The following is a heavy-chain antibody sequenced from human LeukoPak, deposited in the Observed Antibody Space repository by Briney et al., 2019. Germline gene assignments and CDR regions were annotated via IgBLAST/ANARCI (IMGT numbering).Heavy chain of an antibody. CDR2: INPNSGGT. CDR1: GYTFTGCY. V-gene: IGHV1-2*02. D-gene: IGHD6-19*01. CDR3: ASGSSLDGSSGWPTHYY. Sequence: ASVKVSCKASGYTFTGCYTHWVRQAPGQGLEWMGWINPNSGGTHYAQKFQDRVTMTRDTSISTAYMELSSLRSDDTALYYCASGSSLDGSSGWPTHYYWGQGALVTVSS. J-gene: IGHJ4*02.